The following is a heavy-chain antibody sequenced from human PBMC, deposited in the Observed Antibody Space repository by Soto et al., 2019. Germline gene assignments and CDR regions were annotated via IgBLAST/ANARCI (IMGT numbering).Heavy chain of an antibody. J-gene: IGHJ6*02. CDR3: ARVPNRDGYYDIWSGINYGMDV. V-gene: IGHV1-2*02. CDR1: GYTFTGYY. Sequence: ASVKVSCKASGYTFTGYYMHWVRQAPGQGLEWMGWINPNSGGTNYAQKFQGRVTMTRDTSISTAYMELSRLRSDDTAVYYCARVPNRDGYYDIWSGINYGMDVWGQGTTVTVSS. D-gene: IGHD3-3*01. CDR2: INPNSGGT.